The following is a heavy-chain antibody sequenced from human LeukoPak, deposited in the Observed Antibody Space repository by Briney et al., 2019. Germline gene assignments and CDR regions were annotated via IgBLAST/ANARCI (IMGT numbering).Heavy chain of an antibody. CDR1: EFTYSAYA. V-gene: IGHV3-23*01. J-gene: IGHJ3*02. CDR3: ARRYGGWGASDI. Sequence: GGSLRLSCAASEFTYSAYAMSWVRQAPGKGLEWVSTISGDGRSTFYADSVKGRFTISRDDSKTTLFLQMNSLRAEDTAIYYCARRYGGWGASDIWGQGTVVTVSS. CDR2: ISGDGRST. D-gene: IGHD4-23*01.